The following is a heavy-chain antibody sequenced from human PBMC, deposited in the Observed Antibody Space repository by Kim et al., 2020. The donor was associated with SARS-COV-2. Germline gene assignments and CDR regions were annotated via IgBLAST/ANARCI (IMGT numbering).Heavy chain of an antibody. CDR3: AKGGPYCGGDCYFVS. D-gene: IGHD2-21*02. V-gene: IGHV3-23*01. CDR1: GFIFSHHA. J-gene: IGHJ4*02. Sequence: GGSLRLSCAASGFIFSHHAMSWVRQTPGKGLEWVAVIGGSGGSSDYAYSVKGRFGSSRDNSKNTVLLQMNSLRVEDTAVYYCAKGGPYCGGDCYFVSWGQGTLVTVSS. CDR2: IGGSGGSS.